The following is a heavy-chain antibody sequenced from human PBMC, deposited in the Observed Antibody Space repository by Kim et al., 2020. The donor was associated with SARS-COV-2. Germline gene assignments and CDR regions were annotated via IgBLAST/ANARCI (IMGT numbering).Heavy chain of an antibody. CDR1: GYSFTTTYC. Sequence: GESLKISCKASGYSFTTTYCIGWVRQMPGKDLEWLGNIYPGDSRTVYSPSFQDQVTISADKSISTAYLQWSSLKASDTAMYYCAAWKGSNWFDYWGQGTLVTVSS. CDR2: IYPGDSRT. CDR3: AAWKGSNWFDY. J-gene: IGHJ4*02. D-gene: IGHD6-13*01. V-gene: IGHV5-51*01.